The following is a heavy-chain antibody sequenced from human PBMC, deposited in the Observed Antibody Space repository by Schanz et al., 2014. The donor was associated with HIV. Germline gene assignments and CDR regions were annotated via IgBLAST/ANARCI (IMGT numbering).Heavy chain of an antibody. CDR2: IYSGGST. D-gene: IGHD5-18*01. CDR3: AGGALVFTEDYSFGLWSMGAVSGPFDY. V-gene: IGHV4-31*03. J-gene: IGHJ4*02. CDR1: NGSINSGGYY. Sequence: QVQLQESGPGLVKPSQTLSLTCTVSNGSINSGGYYWRLIRQRPGMGLEWIGHIYSGGSTSYNPPPEGRVSISLDTSKNQSTLKLTSVTAADTALYFCAGGALVFTEDYSFGLWSMGAVSGPFDYWGQGTPVTVSS.